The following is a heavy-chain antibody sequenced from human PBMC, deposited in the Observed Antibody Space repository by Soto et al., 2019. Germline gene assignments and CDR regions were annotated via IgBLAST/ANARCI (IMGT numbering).Heavy chain of an antibody. CDR2: ISYDGSYK. D-gene: IGHD5-12*01. V-gene: IGHV3-30*18. CDR1: GFTFSSYG. J-gene: IGHJ4*02. Sequence: QVQLVESGGGVFQPWWSLRLSCAASGFTFSSYGMHWVRQAPGKGLEWVAVISYDGSYKYYADSMKGRVTISRDNSKNTLYGQRNSRRAEHTAVYYCAKEGSVVAPTPDFDYWGQGTLVTVSS. CDR3: AKEGSVVAPTPDFDY.